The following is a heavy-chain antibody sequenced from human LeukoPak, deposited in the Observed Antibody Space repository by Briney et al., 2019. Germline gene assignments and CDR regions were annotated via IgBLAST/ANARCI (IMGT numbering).Heavy chain of an antibody. CDR3: ARDSVAVAGRKFDY. J-gene: IGHJ4*02. CDR2: MNPNSGNT. CDR1: GYTFTSYD. D-gene: IGHD6-19*01. V-gene: IGHV1-8*03. Sequence: ASVKVSCKASGYTFTSYDINWVRQATGQGLEWMGWMNPNSGNTGYAQKFQGRVNITRNTSISTAYMELSSLRSEDTAVYYCARDSVAVAGRKFDYWGQGTLVTVSS.